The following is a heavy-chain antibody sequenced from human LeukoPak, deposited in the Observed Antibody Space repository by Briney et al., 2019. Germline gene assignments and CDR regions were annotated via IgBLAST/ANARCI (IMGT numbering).Heavy chain of an antibody. V-gene: IGHV4-39*01. CDR2: IFYSGST. CDR1: GDSISSSSYY. D-gene: IGHD2-2*01. J-gene: IGHJ4*02. Sequence: PSETMSLTCTVSGDSISSSSYYWGWIRQPPGKGLEWIGTIFYSGSTYYNPSLKSRVTLSVDTSKNQYSLKLSSVTAADTAVYYCAKQILLCHDYWGQGTLVTVSS. CDR3: AKQILLCHDY.